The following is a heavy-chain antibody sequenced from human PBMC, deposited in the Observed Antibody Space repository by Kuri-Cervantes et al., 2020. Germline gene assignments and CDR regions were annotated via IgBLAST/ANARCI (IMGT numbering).Heavy chain of an antibody. V-gene: IGHV1-18*01. J-gene: IGHJ4*02. CDR2: ISAYNGNT. CDR3: ARLRGYSYGFDDY. Sequence: ASVKVSCKASGYSFLHYAVAWVRQAPGQGLEWMGWISAYNGNTNYAQKLQGRVTMTTDTSTSTAYMELRSLRSEDTAVYYCARLRGYSYGFDDYWGQGTLVTVSS. D-gene: IGHD5-18*01. CDR1: GYSFLHYA.